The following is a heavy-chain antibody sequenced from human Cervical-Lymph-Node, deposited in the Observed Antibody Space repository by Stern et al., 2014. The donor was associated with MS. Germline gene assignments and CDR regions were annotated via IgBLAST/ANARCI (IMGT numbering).Heavy chain of an antibody. V-gene: IGHV4-31*03. Sequence: QLQLQESGPGLVKPSQTLSLTCTVSGGSISSGGYYWSCIRQHPGKGLEWIGYIYYSGSTYYNPSLKSRVTISVDTSKNQFSLKLSSVTAADTAVYYCARVGVTTTPYGMDVWGQGTTVTVSS. CDR1: GGSISSGGYY. J-gene: IGHJ6*02. D-gene: IGHD4-17*01. CDR2: IYYSGST. CDR3: ARVGVTTTPYGMDV.